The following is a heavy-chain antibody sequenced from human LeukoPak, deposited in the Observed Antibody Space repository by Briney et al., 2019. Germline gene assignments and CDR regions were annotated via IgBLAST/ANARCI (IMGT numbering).Heavy chain of an antibody. D-gene: IGHD7-27*01. V-gene: IGHV4-59*01. J-gene: IGHJ4*02. CDR2: VYYTGST. Sequence: SETLSLTCAVYGGSFTAYYWSWIRQPPGKGLEWLGYVYYTGSTEYNPSLRSRVTISLEMSKHQFSLNLTSVTAADTAVYYCASNTGTVFDYWGQGALVTVSS. CDR1: GGSFTAYY. CDR3: ASNTGTVFDY.